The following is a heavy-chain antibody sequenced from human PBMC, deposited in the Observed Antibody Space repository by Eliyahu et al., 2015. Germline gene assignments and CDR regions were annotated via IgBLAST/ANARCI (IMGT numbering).Heavy chain of an antibody. V-gene: IGHV1-2*02. CDR3: ARDGLWSNNWFDT. D-gene: IGHD3-3*01. Sequence: QVQLVQSGAEVKKPGASVXVSCRASGYTFTDSYIHGVRQAPGQGLEWMGWINPKSGDTNYAQKFQGRVTMTGDTSITTSYLDLRSLTSDDTTVYYCARDGLWSNNWFDTWGQGTLVTVSS. CDR2: INPKSGDT. CDR1: GYTFTDSY. J-gene: IGHJ5*02.